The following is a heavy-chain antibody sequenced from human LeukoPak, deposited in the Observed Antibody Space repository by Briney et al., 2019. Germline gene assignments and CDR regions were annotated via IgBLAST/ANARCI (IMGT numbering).Heavy chain of an antibody. Sequence: ASVKVSCKASGYTFTSYYMHWVRQAPGQGLEWMGIINPSGGSTSYAQKFQGRVTMTRDTSTCTVYMELSSLRSEDTAVYYCARDSPRVYYGSGSYYNALGYWGQGTLVTVSS. CDR1: GYTFTSYY. J-gene: IGHJ4*02. V-gene: IGHV1-46*01. CDR2: INPSGGST. D-gene: IGHD3-10*01. CDR3: ARDSPRVYYGSGSYYNALGY.